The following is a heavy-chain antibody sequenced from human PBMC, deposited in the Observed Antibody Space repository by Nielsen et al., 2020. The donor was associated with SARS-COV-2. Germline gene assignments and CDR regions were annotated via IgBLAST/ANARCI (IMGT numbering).Heavy chain of an antibody. CDR1: GYNFNIYW. D-gene: IGHD3-10*01. CDR2: VFPGDSDT. J-gene: IGHJ3*02. V-gene: IGHV5-51*01. CDR3: ARLGGVYGSGSKDAFDI. Sequence: GGSLRLFCKGSGYNFNIYWIAWVRQMPGKGLEWMGIVFPGDSDTRNSPSFQGQVTISADKSISTAYLQWSSLKASDTAMYYCARLGGVYGSGSKDAFDIWGQGTMVTVSS.